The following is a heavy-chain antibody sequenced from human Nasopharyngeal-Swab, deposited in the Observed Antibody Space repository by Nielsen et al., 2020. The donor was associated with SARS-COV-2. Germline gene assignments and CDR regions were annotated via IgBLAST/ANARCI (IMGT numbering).Heavy chain of an antibody. CDR1: GFSISSGYD. V-gene: IGHV4-38-2*02. Sequence: SETLSLTCTVSGFSISSGYDWDWIRQSPGKGLEWIGSIYHSGSTYYNPSLKSRVTISVDTSRNHFSLKLRSVTGADTAVYSCACHRTASFYYWGQGTLVTVSS. CDR3: ACHRTASFYY. CDR2: IYHSGST. D-gene: IGHD1-1*01. J-gene: IGHJ4*02.